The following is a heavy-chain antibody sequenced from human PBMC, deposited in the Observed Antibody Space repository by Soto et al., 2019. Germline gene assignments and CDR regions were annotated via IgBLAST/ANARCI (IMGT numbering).Heavy chain of an antibody. V-gene: IGHV3-7*03. Sequence: WSLRLSCAASGFTFSSYWMSWVRQAPGKGLEWVANIKQDGSEKYYVDSVKGRFTISRDNAKNSLYLQMNSLRAEDTAVYYCAREYTAMGIYFDYWGQGTLVTVSS. CDR2: IKQDGSEK. CDR3: AREYTAMGIYFDY. D-gene: IGHD5-18*01. CDR1: GFTFSSYW. J-gene: IGHJ4*02.